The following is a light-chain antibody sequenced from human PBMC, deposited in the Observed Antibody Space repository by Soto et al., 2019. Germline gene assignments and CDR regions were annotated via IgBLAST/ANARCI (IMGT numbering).Light chain of an antibody. V-gene: IGKV1-5*01. J-gene: IGKJ1*01. CDR2: DAS. Sequence: GDRVTITCRASQSISSWLAWYQQKPGKAPKLLIYDASSLESGVPSRFSGSGSGTEFTLTISSRQPDDFATYYCQQYNSYSGTFGQGTKVEIK. CDR3: QQYNSYSGT. CDR1: QSISSW.